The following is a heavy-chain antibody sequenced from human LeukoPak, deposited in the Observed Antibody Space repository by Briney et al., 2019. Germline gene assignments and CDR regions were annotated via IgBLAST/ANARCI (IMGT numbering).Heavy chain of an antibody. CDR2: TSSDGSNE. J-gene: IGHJ5*02. Sequence: GRSLRLSCAASGFTFSDYGIHWVRLAPGKGLEWVGVTSSDGSNEFYADSVKGRFTVSRDNSKNTLYLQMNSLRAEDTAVYYCARDNDPDYSSSPGWFDLWGQGTLVTVSS. CDR3: ARDNDPDYSSSPGWFDL. V-gene: IGHV3-30*06. CDR1: GFTFSDYG. D-gene: IGHD3-22*01.